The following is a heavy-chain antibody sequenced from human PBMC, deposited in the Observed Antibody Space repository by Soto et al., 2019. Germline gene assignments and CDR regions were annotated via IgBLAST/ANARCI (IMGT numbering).Heavy chain of an antibody. CDR2: IIPILGIA. Sequence: SVKVSCKASGGTFSSYTITWVRQAPGQGLEWMGRIIPILGIANYARKFQGRVTITADKSTSTAYMELSSLRSEDTAVYYCAREHYDSSGYYGIWFDPWGQGTLVTVSS. V-gene: IGHV1-69*04. D-gene: IGHD3-22*01. CDR3: AREHYDSSGYYGIWFDP. J-gene: IGHJ5*02. CDR1: GGTFSSYT.